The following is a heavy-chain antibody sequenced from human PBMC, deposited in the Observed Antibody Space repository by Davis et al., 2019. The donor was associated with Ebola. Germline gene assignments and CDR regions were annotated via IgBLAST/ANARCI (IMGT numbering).Heavy chain of an antibody. CDR2: ISCSSEST. CDR3: ARYCHYTDCSYLDC. D-gene: IGHD2-15*01. CDR1: GFTFSSSV. Sequence: PGGSLTLSCATSGFTFSSSVMSRVRQAPGKWLQWVSAISCSSESTYSTDSVRGRFTISRDNSKNTLYLHMNSLRAEDTAVYYCARYCHYTDCSYLDCWGQGTMVAVSS. J-gene: IGHJ4*02. V-gene: IGHV3-23*01.